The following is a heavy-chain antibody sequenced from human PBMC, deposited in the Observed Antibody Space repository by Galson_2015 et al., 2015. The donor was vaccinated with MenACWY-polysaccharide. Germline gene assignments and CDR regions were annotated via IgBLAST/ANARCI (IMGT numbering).Heavy chain of an antibody. CDR2: IIPFFGSA. D-gene: IGHD3-10*01. CDR1: GGTFRKHA. Sequence: SVKVSCKAPGGTFRKHAVSWVRQAPGQGLEWMGGIIPFFGSANYAQKFQGRVTITADEPTRTVFLDLSSLRSKDTAVYYCARRGVTYIPNTSYYYGMDVWGQGTTVIVSS. J-gene: IGHJ6*02. V-gene: IGHV1-69*13. CDR3: ARRGVTYIPNTSYYYGMDV.